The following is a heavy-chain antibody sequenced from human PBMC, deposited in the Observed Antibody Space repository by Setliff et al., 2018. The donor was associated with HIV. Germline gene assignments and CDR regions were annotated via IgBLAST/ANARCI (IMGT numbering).Heavy chain of an antibody. V-gene: IGHV4-61*01. CDR3: ARAAAGNTGPFDL. J-gene: IGHJ4*02. CDR2: IYYSGST. D-gene: IGHD4-17*01. CDR1: NNSVSSGSYY. Sequence: SETLSLTCTVSNNSVSSGSYYWSWIRQPPGKGLEWIGYIYYSGSTNYNPSLKSRVTISVDTSKNQFSLKLSSVTAADTAVYYCARAAAGNTGPFDLWGQGSPVTVSS.